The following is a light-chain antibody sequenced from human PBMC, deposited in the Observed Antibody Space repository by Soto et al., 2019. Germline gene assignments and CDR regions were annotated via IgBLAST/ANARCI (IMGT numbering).Light chain of an antibody. Sequence: DLPMTQSPSVLSASLGDSVTLTFRASQTIDSWVAWYQQKPGKAPKLLVYDATSLESGVSSRFSGSEYGTDFTLSINNLQPDDFATYYCQQYNRLITFGQGTRLEI. CDR3: QQYNRLIT. CDR2: DAT. CDR1: QTIDSW. V-gene: IGKV1-5*01. J-gene: IGKJ5*01.